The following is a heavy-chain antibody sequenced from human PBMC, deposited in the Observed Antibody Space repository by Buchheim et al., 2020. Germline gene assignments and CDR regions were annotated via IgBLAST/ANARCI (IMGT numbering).Heavy chain of an antibody. V-gene: IGHV3-48*02. CDR2: ISESTATI. Sequence: EVQLVESGGGLVQPGGSLRLSCIVSGFTFSSYGMNWVRQDPGKGLEWTAYISESTATIHYADSVKGRFTISSDNAKNSLYLQMNSLRDEDTAVYYCARNYGSGAFDIWGQGT. J-gene: IGHJ3*02. D-gene: IGHD3-10*01. CDR1: GFTFSSYG. CDR3: ARNYGSGAFDI.